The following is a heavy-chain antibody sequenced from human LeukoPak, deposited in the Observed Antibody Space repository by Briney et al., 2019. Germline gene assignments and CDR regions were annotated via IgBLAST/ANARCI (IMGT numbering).Heavy chain of an antibody. Sequence: GGSLRLSCAASGFTFSSYGMHWVRQAPGKGLEWVAFIRYDGSNKYYADSVKGRFTISRDNSKNTLYLQMNSLRAEDTAVYYCVLNGDSEWYYFDYWGQGTLVTVSS. CDR1: GFTFSSYG. D-gene: IGHD4-17*01. CDR2: IRYDGSNK. CDR3: VLNGDSEWYYFDY. J-gene: IGHJ4*02. V-gene: IGHV3-30*02.